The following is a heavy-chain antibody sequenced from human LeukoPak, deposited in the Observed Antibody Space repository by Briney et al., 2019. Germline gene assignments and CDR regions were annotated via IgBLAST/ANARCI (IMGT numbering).Heavy chain of an antibody. CDR1: GGSISSGSYY. J-gene: IGHJ4*02. D-gene: IGHD2-2*01. V-gene: IGHV4-61*02. CDR2: IYTSGST. Sequence: PSQTLSLTCTVSGGSISSGSYYWSWIRQPAGKGLEWIGRIYTSGSTNYNPSLKSRVTISVDTSKNQFSLKLSSVTAADTAVYYCARHRIVVVPAAMDYWGQGTLVTVSS. CDR3: ARHRIVVVPAAMDY.